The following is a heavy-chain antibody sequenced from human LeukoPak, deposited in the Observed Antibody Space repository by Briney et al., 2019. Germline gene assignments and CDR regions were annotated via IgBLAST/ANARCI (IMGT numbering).Heavy chain of an antibody. CDR3: ARNYGDYVGYFDY. V-gene: IGHV3-7*01. Sequence: GGSLRLSCAASGFTFSSYAMSWVRQAPGKGLEWVANIKQDGSEKYYVDSAKGRFTISRDNAKNSLYLQMNSLRAEDTAVYYCARNYGDYVGYFDYWGQGTLVTVSS. CDR1: GFTFSSYA. CDR2: IKQDGSEK. J-gene: IGHJ4*02. D-gene: IGHD4-17*01.